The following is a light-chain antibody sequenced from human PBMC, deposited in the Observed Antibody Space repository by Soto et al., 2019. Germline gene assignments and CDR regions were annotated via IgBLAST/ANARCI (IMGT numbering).Light chain of an antibody. V-gene: IGKV1-5*01. J-gene: IGKJ1*01. Sequence: DIQMSQSPSNLSASIGDSVTITCRASQSINRWLAWYQQKPGRAPKLLIYDASSLQSGVPSRFSGSGSGTEFALTISSLQTADVATYLCQEYNTYSWAFGQGTKV. CDR3: QEYNTYSWA. CDR2: DAS. CDR1: QSINRW.